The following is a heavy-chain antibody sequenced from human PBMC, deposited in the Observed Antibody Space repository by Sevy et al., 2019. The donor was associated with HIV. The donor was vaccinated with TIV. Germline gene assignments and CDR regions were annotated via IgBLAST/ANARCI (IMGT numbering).Heavy chain of an antibody. CDR3: ARVLHFHAFDF. CDR2: ISGGGGST. V-gene: IGHV3-23*01. Sequence: GGSLRLSCAASGFTFSSYAMSWVRQAPGKGLQWVSSISGGGGSTNYADSVKGRFTISRDNSKNTLYLQMNSLRAEDTAVYYCARVLHFHAFDFWGQGTMVTVSS. J-gene: IGHJ3*01. CDR1: GFTFSSYA.